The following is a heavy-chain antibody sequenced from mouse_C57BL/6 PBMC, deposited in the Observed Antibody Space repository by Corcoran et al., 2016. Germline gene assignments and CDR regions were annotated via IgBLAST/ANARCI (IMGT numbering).Heavy chain of an antibody. CDR1: GYTFTTYG. D-gene: IGHD3-2*02. CDR2: INTYSRVP. J-gene: IGHJ2*01. Sequence: QIQLVQSGPELKKPGETVKISCKASGYTFTTYGMSWVKQAPGKGLKWMGWINTYSRVPTYADDFKGRFAFSLETSASTAYLQINNLKNEDTATYFCARAQATCDYWGQGTTLTVSS. CDR3: ARAQATCDY. V-gene: IGHV9-3*01.